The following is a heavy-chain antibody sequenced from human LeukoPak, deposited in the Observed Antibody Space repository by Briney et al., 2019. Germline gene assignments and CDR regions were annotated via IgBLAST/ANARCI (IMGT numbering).Heavy chain of an antibody. CDR3: ARSRSSGPYYYYYGMAV. Sequence: GESLKISCKGSGYSFTSYWIGWVRQMPGKGLESMGIIYPGDSDTRYSPSFQGQVTISADKSISTAYLQWSSLKASDTAMYYRARSRSSGPYYYYYGMAVWGQGTTVTVSS. CDR2: IYPGDSDT. CDR1: GYSFTSYW. J-gene: IGHJ6*02. V-gene: IGHV5-51*01. D-gene: IGHD3-22*01.